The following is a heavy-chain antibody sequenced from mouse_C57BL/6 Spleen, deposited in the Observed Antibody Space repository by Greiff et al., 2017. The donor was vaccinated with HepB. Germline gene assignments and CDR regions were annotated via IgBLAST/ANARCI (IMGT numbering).Heavy chain of an antibody. CDR2: ISSGSSTI. CDR1: GFTFSDYG. D-gene: IGHD1-1*01. CDR3: ARRDGSSYVDWYFDV. V-gene: IGHV5-17*01. J-gene: IGHJ1*03. Sequence: EVQLVESGGGLVKPGGSLKLSCAASGFTFSDYGMHWVRQAPEKGLEWVAYISSGSSTIYYADTVKGRFTISRDNAKNTLFLQMTSLRSEDTAMYYCARRDGSSYVDWYFDVWGTGTTVTVSS.